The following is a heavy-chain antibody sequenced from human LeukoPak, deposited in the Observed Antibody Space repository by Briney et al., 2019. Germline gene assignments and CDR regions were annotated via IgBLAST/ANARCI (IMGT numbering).Heavy chain of an antibody. CDR1: GYTFTSYH. D-gene: IGHD6-19*01. CDR2: INPSGGST. CDR3: ARDRPDSSGWYGGFDY. J-gene: IGHJ4*02. Sequence: ASVKVSCKASGYTFTSYHMHWVRQAPGQGLEWMGIINPSGGSTSYAQKFRGRVTMTRDTSTSTVYMELSSLRSEDTAVYYCARDRPDSSGWYGGFDYWGQGTLVTVSS. V-gene: IGHV1-46*01.